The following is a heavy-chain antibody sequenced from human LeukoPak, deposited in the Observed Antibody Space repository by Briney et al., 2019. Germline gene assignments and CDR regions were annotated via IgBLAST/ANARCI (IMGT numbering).Heavy chain of an antibody. CDR1: GYTFTSYA. J-gene: IGHJ4*02. D-gene: IGHD3-10*01. CDR3: ARPRITMVRGVTVPFDY. V-gene: IGHV1-3*01. CDR2: INAGNGNT. Sequence: ASVKVSCKASGYTFTSYAMHWVRQAPGQRLEWMGWINAGNGNTKYSQKFQGRVTITADESTSTAYMELSSLRSEDTAVYYCARPRITMVRGVTVPFDYWGQGTLVTVSS.